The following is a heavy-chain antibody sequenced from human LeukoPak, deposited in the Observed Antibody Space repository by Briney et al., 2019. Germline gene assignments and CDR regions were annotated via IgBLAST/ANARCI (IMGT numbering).Heavy chain of an antibody. CDR1: GYTLTELS. J-gene: IGHJ4*02. V-gene: IGHV1-24*01. D-gene: IGHD1-26*01. CDR2: FGPEDGET. CDR3: ATDTVGAPRFDY. Sequence: GASVKVSCKVSGYTLTELSMHWVRQAPGKGLEWMGGFGPEDGETIYAQKFQGRVTMTEDTSTDTAYMELSSLRSEDTAVYYCATDTVGAPRFDYWGQGTLVTVSS.